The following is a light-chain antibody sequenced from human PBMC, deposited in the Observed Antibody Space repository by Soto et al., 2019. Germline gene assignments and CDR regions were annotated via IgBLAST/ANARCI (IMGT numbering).Light chain of an antibody. CDR1: SSDVGGYNY. CDR3: SSYTSSSTLV. V-gene: IGLV2-14*01. J-gene: IGLJ1*01. Sequence: QSALTQPASVSGSPGQSITISCTGTSSDVGGYNYVSWYQQHPGKAPKLMIYEVSNRPSGVSNRFSGSKSGNTASLTISGPQAEDEADYYCSSYTSSSTLVFGTGTKLTVL. CDR2: EVS.